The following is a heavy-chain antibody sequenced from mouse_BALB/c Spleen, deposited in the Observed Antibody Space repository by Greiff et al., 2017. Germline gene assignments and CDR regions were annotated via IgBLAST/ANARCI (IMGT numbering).Heavy chain of an antibody. D-gene: IGHD2-3*01. CDR3: ARRRDGYYGIDY. CDR1: GYTFSSYW. V-gene: IGHV1-7*01. Sequence: VQLQQSGAELAKPWASVKMSCKASGYTFSSYWMHWVKQRPGQGLEWIGYINPSTGYTEYNQKFKDKATLTVDKSSSTAYMQLSSLTSEDSAVYYCARRRDGYYGIDYWGQGTTLTVSA. J-gene: IGHJ2*01. CDR2: INPSTGYT.